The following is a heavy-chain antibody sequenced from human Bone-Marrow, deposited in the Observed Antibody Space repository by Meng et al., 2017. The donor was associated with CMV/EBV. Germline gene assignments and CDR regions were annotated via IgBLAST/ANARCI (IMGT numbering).Heavy chain of an antibody. J-gene: IGHJ4*02. Sequence: SVKVSCKASGYTFTGYYMHWVRQAPGQGLEWMGGIIPIFGTANYAQKFQGRVTITTDESTSTAYMELSSLRSEDTAVYYCARGKVLDRGSYTFDYWGQGTLVTVSS. V-gene: IGHV1-69*05. CDR1: GYTFTGYY. D-gene: IGHD1-26*01. CDR3: ARGKVLDRGSYTFDY. CDR2: IIPIFGTA.